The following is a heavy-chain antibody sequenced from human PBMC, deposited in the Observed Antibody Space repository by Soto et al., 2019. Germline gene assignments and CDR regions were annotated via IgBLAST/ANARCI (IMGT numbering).Heavy chain of an antibody. CDR3: ASARKATYITGGFDS. Sequence: QVQLQESGPGLVKPSETLSLTCSVSGGSISDYYWSWIRQSPEKGLEYIAYSSYGGITNLNGALNGPVTMSIDTYKNQFSLKATSLTSADTAVYYCASARKATYITGGFDSWGQGTLVTVSS. CDR2: SSYGGIT. D-gene: IGHD3-3*01. CDR1: GGSISDYY. J-gene: IGHJ4*02. V-gene: IGHV4-59*01.